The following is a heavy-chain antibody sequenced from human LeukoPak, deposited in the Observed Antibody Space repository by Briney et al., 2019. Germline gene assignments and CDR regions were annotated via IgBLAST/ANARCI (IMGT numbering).Heavy chain of an antibody. V-gene: IGHV3-7*01. CDR1: GFTFSNYW. J-gene: IGHJ1*01. Sequence: GGCLRLFCEGSGFTFSNYWMGWVRQAPGKGLEWVANIKTDGSEKYYVDSVKGRFTISRDNAKNSLYLQMTSLRAEDTAVYYCATYSSLNRREFQYWGQGTLLTVSS. CDR3: ATYSSLNRREFQY. CDR2: IKTDGSEK. D-gene: IGHD3-22*01.